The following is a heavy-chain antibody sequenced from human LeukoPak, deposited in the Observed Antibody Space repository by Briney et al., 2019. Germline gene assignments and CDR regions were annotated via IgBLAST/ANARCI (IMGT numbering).Heavy chain of an antibody. CDR3: TTGAPRAYSGSYSNC. CDR1: GGSISSHY. D-gene: IGHD1-26*01. J-gene: IGHJ4*02. Sequence: ETLSLTCTVSGGSISSHYWSWVRQAPGKGLEWVGRIKSKTDGGTTDYAAPVKGRFTISRDDSQNTLYLQMNSLKTEDTAVYYCTTGAPRAYSGSYSNCWGQGTLVTVSS. V-gene: IGHV3-15*01. CDR2: IKSKTDGGTT.